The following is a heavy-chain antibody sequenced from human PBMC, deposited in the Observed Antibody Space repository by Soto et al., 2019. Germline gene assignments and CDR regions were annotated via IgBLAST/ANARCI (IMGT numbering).Heavy chain of an antibody. V-gene: IGHV3-23*01. Sequence: GGSLRLSCAASGFTFSSYAMSWVRQALGKGLEWVSAISGSGGSTYYADSVKGRFTISRDNSKNTLYLQMNSLRSEDTAVYYCVKDGVRTHYDFWSGYPNYFDYWGQGTLVTVAS. D-gene: IGHD3-3*01. CDR1: GFTFSSYA. CDR3: VKDGVRTHYDFWSGYPNYFDY. CDR2: ISGSGGST. J-gene: IGHJ4*02.